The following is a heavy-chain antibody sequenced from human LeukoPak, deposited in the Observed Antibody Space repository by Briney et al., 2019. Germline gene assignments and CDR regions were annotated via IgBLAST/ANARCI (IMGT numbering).Heavy chain of an antibody. CDR3: AKDLLMGNYYYGMDV. J-gene: IGHJ6*02. CDR2: INPNSGGT. CDR1: GYTFTGYY. V-gene: IGHV1-2*02. D-gene: IGHD1-26*01. Sequence: ASVKVSCKASGYTFTGYYMYWVRQAPGQGLEWMGWINPNSGGTNYAQKFQGRVTMTRDTSISTVYMELSGLRSDDTALYYCAKDLLMGNYYYGMDVWGQGTTVTVS.